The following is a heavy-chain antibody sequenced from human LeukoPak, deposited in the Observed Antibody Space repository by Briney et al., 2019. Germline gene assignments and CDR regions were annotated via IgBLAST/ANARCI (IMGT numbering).Heavy chain of an antibody. Sequence: GGSLTLSCAPSELNVSNNYMNWVRQAPGKGLEWVSVIYSGGTTNYADSVQGRFTISRDSSKNTVYLQMNRLRADDTAVYYCAREHYDYFWGTYRSYALDIWGQGTMVTVSS. V-gene: IGHV3-53*01. D-gene: IGHD3-16*02. CDR2: IYSGGTT. CDR3: AREHYDYFWGTYRSYALDI. CDR1: ELNVSNNY. J-gene: IGHJ3*02.